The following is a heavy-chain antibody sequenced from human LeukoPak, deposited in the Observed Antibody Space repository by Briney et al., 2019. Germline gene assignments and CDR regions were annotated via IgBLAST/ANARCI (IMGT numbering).Heavy chain of an antibody. V-gene: IGHV3-74*01. CDR2: INSDGSST. CDR1: GFTFSTYW. Sequence: PGGSLRLSCAASGFTFSTYWMHWVRHAPGKGLVWVSRINSDGSSTSYADSVKGRFTISRDNAKNTLYLQVNSLRAEDTAVYYCARSGSFNWFDRGGQGTLVTVSS. J-gene: IGHJ5*02. CDR3: ARSGSFNWFDR. D-gene: IGHD1-26*01.